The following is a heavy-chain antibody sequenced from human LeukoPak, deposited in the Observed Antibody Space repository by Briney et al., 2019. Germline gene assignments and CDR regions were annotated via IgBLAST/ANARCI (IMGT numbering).Heavy chain of an antibody. CDR2: ISSSSSYI. J-gene: IGHJ4*02. CDR1: GFTFSSYS. D-gene: IGHD7-27*01. Sequence: GGSLRLSCAASGFTFSSYSMNWVRQAPGKGLEWVSSISSSSSYIYYADSVKGRFTISRDNAKNSLYLQMNSLRAEDTAVYYCARKLGIGYYFDYWGQGTLVTVSS. V-gene: IGHV3-21*01. CDR3: ARKLGIGYYFDY.